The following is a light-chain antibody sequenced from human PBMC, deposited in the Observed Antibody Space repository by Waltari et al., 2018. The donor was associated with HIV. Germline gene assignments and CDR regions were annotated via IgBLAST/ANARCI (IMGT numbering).Light chain of an antibody. J-gene: IGLJ2*01. CDR1: HVGDKY. CDR2: QDD. Sequence: SFHLTQPPSVSVSPGQPATITCSGDHVGDKYVSWYQQRPGQAPILVISQDDQRPSGSRERFSASNCGNTATLTISASQSWDEADYYCQAWDTKKMVFGGGTKLT. V-gene: IGLV3-1*01. CDR3: QAWDTKKMV.